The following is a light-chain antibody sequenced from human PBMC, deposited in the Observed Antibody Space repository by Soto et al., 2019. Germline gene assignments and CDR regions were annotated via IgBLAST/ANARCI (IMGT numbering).Light chain of an antibody. Sequence: QAVVTQEPSLTVSPGGTVTLTCGSSTGAVAGSHYPYRFQQKPGQAPRPLIYDTVNRHSWTPARFSGSLLGGLAALTLAGAQPEDEADYFCLLYYGGVRVFGGGAKLTV. CDR1: TGAVAGSHY. CDR3: LLYYGGVRV. V-gene: IGLV7-46*01. J-gene: IGLJ2*01. CDR2: DTV.